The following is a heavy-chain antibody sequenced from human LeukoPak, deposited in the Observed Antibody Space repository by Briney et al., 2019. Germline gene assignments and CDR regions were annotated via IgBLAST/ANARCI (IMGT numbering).Heavy chain of an antibody. J-gene: IGHJ3*02. CDR3: ARPFGRSGPRPGAFDI. V-gene: IGHV4-39*01. CDR1: GGSISSSSYY. D-gene: IGHD2-15*01. Sequence: SETLSLTCTVSGGSISSSSYYWGWIRQPPGKGLEWIGSIYYSGSTYYNPSLKSRVTISVATSKNQFPLKLSSVTAADTAVYYCARPFGRSGPRPGAFDIWGQGTMVTVSS. CDR2: IYYSGST.